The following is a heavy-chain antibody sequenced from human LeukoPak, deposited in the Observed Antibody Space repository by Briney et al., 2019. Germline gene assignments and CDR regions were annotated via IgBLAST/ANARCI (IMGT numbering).Heavy chain of an antibody. CDR1: GFTFRSYW. Sequence: GGSLRLSCAASGFTFRSYWMHWVRQAPGKGLVWVSRINNDGSSTTYADAVKGRFTISRDNAKNTLYLQMNSLRAEDTAVYYCARDLENFDYWGQGTLVTVSS. CDR2: INNDGSST. D-gene: IGHD5-24*01. J-gene: IGHJ4*02. V-gene: IGHV3-74*01. CDR3: ARDLENFDY.